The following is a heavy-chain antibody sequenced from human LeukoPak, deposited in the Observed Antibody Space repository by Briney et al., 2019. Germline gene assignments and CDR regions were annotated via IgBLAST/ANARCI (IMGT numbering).Heavy chain of an antibody. J-gene: IGHJ4*02. CDR1: GGSFSGYY. CDR2: INHSGST. D-gene: IGHD3-22*01. CDR3: GRRGISGYYL. Sequence: PSETLSLTCAVYGGSFSGYYWSWIRQPPGKGLEWIGEINHSGSTNYNPSLKSRVTISVDTSKNQFSLKLSSGTAAAAAVYYCGRRGISGYYLWGQGTLVTVSS. V-gene: IGHV4-34*01.